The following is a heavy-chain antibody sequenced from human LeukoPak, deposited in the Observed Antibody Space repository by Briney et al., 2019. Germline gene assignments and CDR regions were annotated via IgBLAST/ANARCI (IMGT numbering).Heavy chain of an antibody. CDR3: AGLYDSSGYYADY. D-gene: IGHD3-22*01. CDR2: INHSGST. J-gene: IGHJ4*02. Sequence: SETLSLTCAVYGGSFSGYYWSWIRQPPGKGLEWIGEINHSGSTNYNPSLKSRVTISVDTSKNQFSLKLSSVTAAGTAVYYCAGLYDSSGYYADYWGQGTLVTVSS. CDR1: GGSFSGYY. V-gene: IGHV4-34*01.